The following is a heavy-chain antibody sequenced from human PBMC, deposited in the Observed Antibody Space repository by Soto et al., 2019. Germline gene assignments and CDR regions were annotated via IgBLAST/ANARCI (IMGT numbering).Heavy chain of an antibody. V-gene: IGHV1-69*13. CDR2: IIPIFGTA. Sequence: ASVKVSCKASGGTFGGYAISWVRQAPGQGLEWMGGIIPIFGTANYAQKFQGRVTITADESTSTAYMELSSLRSEDTAVYYCARDLYRSGPGVFDPWGQGTLVTVSS. D-gene: IGHD6-19*01. CDR1: GGTFGGYA. CDR3: ARDLYRSGPGVFDP. J-gene: IGHJ5*02.